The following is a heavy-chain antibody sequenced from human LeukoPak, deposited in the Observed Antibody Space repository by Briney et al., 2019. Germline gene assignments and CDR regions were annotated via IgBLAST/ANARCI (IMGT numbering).Heavy chain of an antibody. CDR3: ASDTIFGVVKGFDP. CDR2: INHSGST. V-gene: IGHV4-34*01. Sequence: SETLSLTCAVYGGSFSGYYWSWIRQPPGKGLEWIGEINHSGSTNYNPSLKSRVTISVDTPKNQFSLKLSSVTAADTAVYYCASDTIFGVVKGFDPWGQGTLVTVSS. CDR1: GGSFSGYY. J-gene: IGHJ5*02. D-gene: IGHD3-3*01.